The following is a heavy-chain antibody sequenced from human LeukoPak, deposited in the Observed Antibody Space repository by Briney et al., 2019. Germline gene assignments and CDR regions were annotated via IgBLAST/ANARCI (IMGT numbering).Heavy chain of an antibody. J-gene: IGHJ4*02. Sequence: GGSLRLSCAASGFTFSSYAMSWVRQAPGKGLEWVSAISGSGGSTYYADSVKGRFTISRDNSKNMLYLQMNSLRAEDTAVYYCAKEHDDFWSGYCTFDYWGQGTLVTVSS. D-gene: IGHD3-3*01. V-gene: IGHV3-23*01. CDR3: AKEHDDFWSGYCTFDY. CDR1: GFTFSSYA. CDR2: ISGSGGST.